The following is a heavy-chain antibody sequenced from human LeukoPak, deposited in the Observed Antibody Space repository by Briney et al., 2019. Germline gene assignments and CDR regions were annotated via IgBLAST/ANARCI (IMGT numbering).Heavy chain of an antibody. D-gene: IGHD3-3*01. CDR2: INAGNGNT. V-gene: IGHV1-3*01. J-gene: IGHJ4*02. Sequence: ASVKVSCKASGYTFTSYAMHWVRQAPGQRLEWMGWINAGNGNTKYSQKFQGRVTITGDTSASTAYMELSSLRSEDTAVYYCARGRVFPPEWPTGYWGQGTLVTVSS. CDR3: ARGRVFPPEWPTGY. CDR1: GYTFTSYA.